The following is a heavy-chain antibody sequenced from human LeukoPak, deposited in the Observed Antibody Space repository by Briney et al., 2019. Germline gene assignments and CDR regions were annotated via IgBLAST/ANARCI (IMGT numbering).Heavy chain of an antibody. CDR2: ISGSSRTI. CDR3: ARDSVAVAGSDAFDI. D-gene: IGHD6-19*01. Sequence: GGSLRLSCAASGSTFSIYEMNWVRQAPGKGLEWVSYISGSSRTIFYADSVKGRFTISRDNTKNSLYLQMNSLRAEDTAVYFCARDSVAVAGSDAFDIWGQGTMVSVSS. V-gene: IGHV3-48*03. CDR1: GSTFSIYE. J-gene: IGHJ3*02.